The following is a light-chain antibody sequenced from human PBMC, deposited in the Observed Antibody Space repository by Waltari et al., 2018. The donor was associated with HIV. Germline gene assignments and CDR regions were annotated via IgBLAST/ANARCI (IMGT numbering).Light chain of an antibody. J-gene: IGLJ3*02. V-gene: IGLV3-21*02. CDR2: DDR. Sequence: SYVLTQPPSVSVAPGQTARITCGGNNIGSKSVHWYQQKPGQAPVLVVYDDRDRPSGIPERFSGSNSGNTATLTISRVEAGDEADYYCQVWDSSSGGVFGGGTKLTVL. CDR1: NIGSKS. CDR3: QVWDSSSGGV.